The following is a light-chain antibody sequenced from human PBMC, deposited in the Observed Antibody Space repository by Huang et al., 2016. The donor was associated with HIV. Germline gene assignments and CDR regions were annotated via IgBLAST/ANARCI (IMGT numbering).Light chain of an antibody. CDR1: QSISNY. V-gene: IGKV1-39*01. J-gene: IGKJ1*01. Sequence: DIQMTQSPSSLSASVGDRVTITCRASQSISNYLSWYQQKPGKAPTLLIYATSSLQSGVPSRFSGSGSGTDFTLTISSLQPEDFATYYCQQSYSSPRTFGQGTKVEIK. CDR2: ATS. CDR3: QQSYSSPRT.